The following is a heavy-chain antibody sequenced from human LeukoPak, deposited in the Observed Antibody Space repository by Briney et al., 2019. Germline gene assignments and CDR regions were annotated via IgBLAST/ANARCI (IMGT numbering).Heavy chain of an antibody. V-gene: IGHV4-59*12. Sequence: SETLSLTCTVSGGSISSYYWSWIRLPPGKGLEWIGEVHHGGASNYDPSLESRVTIPVDKSKNRFSLNLRSVTAADTATYYCASHVTVLGTRGFDFWGRGTLVTVS. D-gene: IGHD6-19*01. CDR3: ASHVTVLGTRGFDF. CDR1: GGSISSYY. CDR2: VHHGGAS. J-gene: IGHJ4*02.